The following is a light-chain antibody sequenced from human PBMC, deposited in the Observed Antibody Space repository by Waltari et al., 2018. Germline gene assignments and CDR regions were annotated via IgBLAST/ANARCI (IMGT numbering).Light chain of an antibody. J-gene: IGKJ2*01. V-gene: IGKV1-39*01. CDR2: AAS. CDR1: QTIDVY. Sequence: DIQMTQSPSSLSASVGDTVTIPCRASQTIDVYLNWYQQQPGKAPNLLIYAASTLLIGVPARFSGCGSETEFTLTITGLQPEDFATYYGQQSLDSPYTFGQGTRLEI. CDR3: QQSLDSPYT.